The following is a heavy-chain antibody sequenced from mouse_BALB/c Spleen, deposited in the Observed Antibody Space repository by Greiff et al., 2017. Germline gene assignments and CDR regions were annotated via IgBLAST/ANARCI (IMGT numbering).Heavy chain of an antibody. CDR1: GDSITSGY. Sequence: EVHLVESGPSLVKPSQTLSLTCSVTGDSITSGYWNWIRKFPGNKLEYMGYISYSGSTYYNPSLKSRISITRDTSKNQYYLQLNSVTTEDTATYYCARSPYYYGSSYYYAMDYWGQGTSVTVSS. V-gene: IGHV3-8*02. J-gene: IGHJ4*01. D-gene: IGHD1-1*01. CDR3: ARSPYYYGSSYYYAMDY. CDR2: ISYSGST.